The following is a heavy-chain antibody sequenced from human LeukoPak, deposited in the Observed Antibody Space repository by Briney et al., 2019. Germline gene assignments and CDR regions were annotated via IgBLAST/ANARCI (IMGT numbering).Heavy chain of an antibody. D-gene: IGHD2-21*02. J-gene: IGHJ4*02. CDR1: GYTFTGYY. Sequence: ASVKVSCKASGYTFTGYYMHWVRQAPGQGLEWMGWINPNSGGTNYAQKFQGRVTMTRDTSISTAYMELSRLRSDDTAVYYCARDLHCGGDCMDYWGQGTLVTVSS. V-gene: IGHV1-2*02. CDR2: INPNSGGT. CDR3: ARDLHCGGDCMDY.